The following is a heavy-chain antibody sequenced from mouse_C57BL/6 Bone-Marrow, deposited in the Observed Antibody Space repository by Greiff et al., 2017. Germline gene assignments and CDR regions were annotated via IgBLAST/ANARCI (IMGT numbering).Heavy chain of an antibody. CDR2: INPSSGYT. Sequence: VQLQQSGAELAKPGASVKLSCKASGYTFTSYWMHWVKQRTGQVLEWIGYINPSSGYTKYNQKFKDKATLTADKSSSTADMQLSSLTYEDSAVYYCARNHYDYPTFDVWGTGTTGTVSS. CDR3: ARNHYDYPTFDV. CDR1: GYTFTSYW. J-gene: IGHJ1*03. D-gene: IGHD2-4*01. V-gene: IGHV1-7*01.